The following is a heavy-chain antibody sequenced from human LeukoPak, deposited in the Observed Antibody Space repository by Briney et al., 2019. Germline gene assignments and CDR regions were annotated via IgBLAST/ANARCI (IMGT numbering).Heavy chain of an antibody. CDR3: ARVPGGALNWFDP. CDR1: GGSITNYY. Sequence: SETLSLTCTVSGGSITNYYWSWIRQPPGKGLEWIGFSYYNGNTNYNPSLKSRVTISVDTSKNQFSLKLSSVTAADTAVYYCARVPGGALNWFDPWGQGTLVTVSS. J-gene: IGHJ5*02. V-gene: IGHV4-59*08. D-gene: IGHD1-1*01. CDR2: SYYNGNT.